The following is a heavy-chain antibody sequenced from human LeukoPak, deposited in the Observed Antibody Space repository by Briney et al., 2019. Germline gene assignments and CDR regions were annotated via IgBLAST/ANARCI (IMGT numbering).Heavy chain of an antibody. Sequence: PSETLSLTCTDSGGSISSYYWSWLRQPAGKELEWIGRIYTSGSTNYTPSLKGRVSMSVDTSKNQFSLKLSSVTAADTAVYYCASEGRYGDYATLGYWGQGTLVTASS. CDR1: GGSISSYY. D-gene: IGHD4-17*01. J-gene: IGHJ4*02. CDR3: ASEGRYGDYATLGY. CDR2: IYTSGST. V-gene: IGHV4-4*07.